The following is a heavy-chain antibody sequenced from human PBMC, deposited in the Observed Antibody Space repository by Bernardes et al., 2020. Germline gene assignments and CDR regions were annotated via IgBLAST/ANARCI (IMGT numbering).Heavy chain of an antibody. J-gene: IGHJ4*02. Sequence: GGSLRLSCAASGFTFSSYWMSWVRQAPGKGLEWVANIKQDGSEKYYVDSVKGRFTISRDNAKNSLYLQMNSLRAEDTAVYYCATGSLITYSSSWYFDYWGQGTLVTVSS. CDR3: ATGSLITYSSSWYFDY. CDR2: IKQDGSEK. CDR1: GFTFSSYW. D-gene: IGHD6-13*01. V-gene: IGHV3-7*01.